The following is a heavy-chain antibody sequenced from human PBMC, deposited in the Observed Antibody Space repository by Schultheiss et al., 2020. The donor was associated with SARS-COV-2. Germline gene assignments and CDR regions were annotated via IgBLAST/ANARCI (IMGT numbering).Heavy chain of an antibody. V-gene: IGHV1-46*01. D-gene: IGHD2-15*01. Sequence: ASVKVSCKASGYTFTGYYMHWVQQAPGQGLEWMGIINPSGGSTSYAQKFQGRVTMTRDTSTSTVYMELSSLRAEDTAVYYCARDLRPYCSGGSCYSGEGYYYYGMDVWGQGTTVTVSS. CDR2: INPSGGST. J-gene: IGHJ6*02. CDR1: GYTFTGYY. CDR3: ARDLRPYCSGGSCYSGEGYYYYGMDV.